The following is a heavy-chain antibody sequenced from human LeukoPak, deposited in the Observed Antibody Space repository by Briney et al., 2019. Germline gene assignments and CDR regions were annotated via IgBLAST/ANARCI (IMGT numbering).Heavy chain of an antibody. V-gene: IGHV4-39*07. J-gene: IGHJ4*02. Sequence: PSETLSLTCTVSGGSISSSSYYWGWIRQPPGKGLEWIGSIYYSGSTYHNPSLKSQVTISVDTSKNQFSLKLRSVTAADTAVYYCASSGRDPYSFDYWGQGTLVTVSS. D-gene: IGHD3-10*01. CDR2: IYYSGST. CDR3: ASSGRDPYSFDY. CDR1: GGSISSSSYY.